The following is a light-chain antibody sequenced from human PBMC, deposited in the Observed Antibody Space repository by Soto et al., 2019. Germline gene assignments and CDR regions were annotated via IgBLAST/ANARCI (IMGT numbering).Light chain of an antibody. J-gene: IGLJ1*01. V-gene: IGLV1-44*01. CDR1: SSNIGSNT. CDR3: AAWDDSLMGV. CDR2: SNN. Sequence: QSVLTQPPSASGTPGQRVTISCSGSSSNIGSNTVNWYQQLPGTAPKLLIYSNNQRPSGVPDRFSGSKSGTSASLAISGLQSEDEADYYCAAWDDSLMGVFGTWTKVT.